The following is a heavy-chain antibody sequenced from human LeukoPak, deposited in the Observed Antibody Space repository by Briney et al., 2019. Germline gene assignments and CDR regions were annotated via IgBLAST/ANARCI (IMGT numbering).Heavy chain of an antibody. D-gene: IGHD5-18*01. J-gene: IGHJ4*02. CDR1: GYSFTSHY. V-gene: IGHV1-46*01. CDR3: ARGLARTSMVTRGGVRFDY. Sequence: ASVKVSCKASGYSFTSHYMHWVRQAPGQGLEWMGLINPSGSSTLYAQKFQGRVTMTRDMSTTTDYMELSSLRSEDTAVYYCARGLARTSMVTRGGVRFDYWGQGTLVTVSS. CDR2: INPSGSST.